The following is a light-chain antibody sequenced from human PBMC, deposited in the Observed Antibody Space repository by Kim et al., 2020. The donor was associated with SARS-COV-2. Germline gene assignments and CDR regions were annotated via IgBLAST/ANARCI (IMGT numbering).Light chain of an antibody. CDR1: QDISKL. V-gene: IGKV1-27*01. CDR2: RAY. CDR3: QRYNTAPWT. Sequence: ASVGDRVTITGRSSQDISKLLAGYQQKPGKAPNLLIFRAYVLQSGVPSRFSGGGSGKDFTLTISSLRPEDVATYYCQRYNTAPWTFGQGTKVDIK. J-gene: IGKJ1*01.